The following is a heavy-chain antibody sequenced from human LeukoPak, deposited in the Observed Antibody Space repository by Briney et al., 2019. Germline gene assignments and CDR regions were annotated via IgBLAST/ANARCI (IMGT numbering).Heavy chain of an antibody. V-gene: IGHV3-48*03. CDR3: ARLRYFDWFDY. D-gene: IGHD3-9*01. J-gene: IGHJ4*02. CDR1: GFTFSSYE. CDR2: ISSSGSTI. Sequence: PGGSLRLSCAASGFTFSSYEMNWVRQAPGKGLEWVSYISSSGSTIYYADSVKGRFTISRDNAKNSLYLQMNSLRAEDTAVYYCARLRYFDWFDYWGQGTLVTVSS.